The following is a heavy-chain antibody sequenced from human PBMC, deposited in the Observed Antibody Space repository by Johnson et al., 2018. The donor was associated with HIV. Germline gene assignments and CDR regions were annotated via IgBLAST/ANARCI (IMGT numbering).Heavy chain of an antibody. CDR3: ANLWVATIWEYDAFDI. CDR2: IGTAGDT. V-gene: IGHV3-13*01. D-gene: IGHD5-12*01. CDR1: GFTFSSYD. J-gene: IGHJ3*02. Sequence: MLLVESGGGVVQPGGSLRLSCAASGFTFSSYDMHWVRQATGKGLEWVSAIGTAGDTYYPGSVKGRFTISRDNSKNTLYLQMNSLRAEDTAVYYCANLWVATIWEYDAFDIWGQGSMVTVSS.